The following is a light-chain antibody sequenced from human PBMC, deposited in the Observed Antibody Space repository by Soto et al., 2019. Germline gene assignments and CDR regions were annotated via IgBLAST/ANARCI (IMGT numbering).Light chain of an antibody. CDR1: QSVSSNY. Sequence: EIVLTQSPDTLSLSPGERATLSCRASQSVSSNYVAWYQQKPGQAPRLLTHGSSSRATGVPDRFSGSGSGTDFTLTISRLEPEDFAVYYCQQYGGSPETFGQGTKVDIK. CDR2: GSS. J-gene: IGKJ1*01. CDR3: QQYGGSPET. V-gene: IGKV3-20*01.